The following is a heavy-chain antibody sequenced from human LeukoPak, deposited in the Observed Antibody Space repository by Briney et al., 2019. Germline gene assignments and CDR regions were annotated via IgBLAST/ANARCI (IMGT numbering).Heavy chain of an antibody. CDR1: GGSISNGGYS. CDR2: IYHSGST. D-gene: IGHD3-22*01. Sequence: PSQTLSLTCAVSGGSISNGGYSWSWIRQPPGKGLEWIGYIYHSGSTYYNPSLKSRVTISVDGSKNQFSLKLSSVTAADTAVYYCARTQSNFYDSSGYYDYWGQGTLVTVSS. V-gene: IGHV4-30-2*01. CDR3: ARTQSNFYDSSGYYDY. J-gene: IGHJ4*02.